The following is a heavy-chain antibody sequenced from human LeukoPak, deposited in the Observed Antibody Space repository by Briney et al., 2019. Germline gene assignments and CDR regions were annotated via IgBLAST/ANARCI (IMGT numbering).Heavy chain of an antibody. CDR1: GFTFDDYG. CDR3: ARGRDSSGWYGWDY. J-gene: IGHJ4*02. V-gene: IGHV3-20*04. D-gene: IGHD6-19*01. CDR2: INWNGGST. Sequence: GGSLRLSCAASGFTFDDYGMSWVRQAPGKGLEWVSGINWNGGSTGYADPVKGRFTISRDNAKNSLYLQMNSLRAEDTALYYCARGRDSSGWYGWDYWGQGTLVTVSS.